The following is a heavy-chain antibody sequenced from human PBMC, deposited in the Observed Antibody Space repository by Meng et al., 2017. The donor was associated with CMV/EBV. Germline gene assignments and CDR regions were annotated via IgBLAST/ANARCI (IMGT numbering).Heavy chain of an antibody. V-gene: IGHV3-48*04. CDR3: ARDWGGTSFKHLPHNDY. Sequence: GSLKISCAASGFTFSSYSMNWVRQAPGKGLEWVSYISSSSSTIYYADSVKGRFTISRDNAKNSLYLQMNSLRAEDTAVYYCARDWGGTSFKHLPHNDYWGQGTLVTVSS. CDR1: GFTFSSYS. D-gene: IGHD3-16*01. J-gene: IGHJ4*02. CDR2: ISSSSSTI.